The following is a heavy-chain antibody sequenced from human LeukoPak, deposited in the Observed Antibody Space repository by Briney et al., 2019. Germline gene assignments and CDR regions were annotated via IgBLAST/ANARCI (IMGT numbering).Heavy chain of an antibody. V-gene: IGHV4-4*07. Sequence: PSETLSLTCTVSGGSISSYYWSWIRQPAGKGLEWIGRIYTSGSTNYNPSLKSRVTMSVDTSRNQFSLKLSSVPAADPAVYNCARDQRVARYYYYYMDVWGKGTTVTVSS. D-gene: IGHD5-12*01. CDR1: GGSISSYY. CDR2: IYTSGST. J-gene: IGHJ6*03. CDR3: ARDQRVARYYYYYMDV.